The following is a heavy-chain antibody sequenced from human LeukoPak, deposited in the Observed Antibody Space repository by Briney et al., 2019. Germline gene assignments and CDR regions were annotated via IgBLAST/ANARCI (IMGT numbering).Heavy chain of an antibody. J-gene: IGHJ5*02. Sequence: SETLSLTCTVSGGSISDSYWSWIRQSPGKGLEWIGYIFYTGFTHYNPSLESRVTISVDTSKKHFSLRLKSVTAADTAVYYCARDANGGNSWGWFDHWGQGTLVTVSS. D-gene: IGHD4-23*01. CDR2: IFYTGFT. CDR1: GGSISDSY. V-gene: IGHV4-59*01. CDR3: ARDANGGNSWGWFDH.